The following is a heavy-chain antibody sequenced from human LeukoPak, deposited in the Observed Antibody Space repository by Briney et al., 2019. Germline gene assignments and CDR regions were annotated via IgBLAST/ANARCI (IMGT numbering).Heavy chain of an antibody. Sequence: PSETLSLTCTVSGGSISSSSYYWGWIRQPPGKGLEWIGSIYYSGSTYYNPSLKSRVTISVDTSKNQFSLKLSSVTAADTAVYYCAREKFTAVAESNWGQGTLVTVSS. CDR2: IYYSGST. V-gene: IGHV4-39*07. CDR1: GGSISSSSYY. D-gene: IGHD6-19*01. J-gene: IGHJ4*02. CDR3: AREKFTAVAESN.